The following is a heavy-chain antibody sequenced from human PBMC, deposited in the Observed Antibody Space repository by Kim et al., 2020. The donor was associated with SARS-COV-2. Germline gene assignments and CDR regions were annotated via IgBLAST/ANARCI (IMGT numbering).Heavy chain of an antibody. CDR2: ISAYNGNT. J-gene: IGHJ6*03. Sequence: ASVKVSCKASGYTFTSYGISWVRQAPGQGLEWMGWISAYNGNTNYAQKLQGRVTMTTDTSTSTAYMELRSLRSDDTAVYYCARGRASGYYDFWSGYTSYYYMDVWGKGTTVTVSS. D-gene: IGHD3-3*01. CDR3: ARGRASGYYDFWSGYTSYYYMDV. V-gene: IGHV1-18*01. CDR1: GYTFTSYG.